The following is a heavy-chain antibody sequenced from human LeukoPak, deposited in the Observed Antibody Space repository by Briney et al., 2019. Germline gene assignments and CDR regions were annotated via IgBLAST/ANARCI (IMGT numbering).Heavy chain of an antibody. D-gene: IGHD2-2*01. J-gene: IGHJ4*02. CDR2: ISYDGSNK. V-gene: IGHV3-30*04. CDR1: GFTFSSYA. CDR3: ARVSPTRVAAAPFDY. Sequence: GGSLRLSCAASGFTFSSYAMHWVRQAPGKGLEWVAVISYDGSNKYYADSVKGRFTISRDNSKNTLYLQMNSLRAEDTAVYYCARVSPTRVAAAPFDYWGQGTLVTVSS.